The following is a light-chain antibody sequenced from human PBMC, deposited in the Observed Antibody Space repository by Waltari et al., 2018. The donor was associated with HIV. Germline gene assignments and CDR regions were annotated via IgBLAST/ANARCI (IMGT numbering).Light chain of an antibody. CDR2: SNN. V-gene: IGLV1-44*01. Sequence: QSVLTQPPSASGTPGQRGTISCYGSSSNIGMNTVNWYQQFPGTAPKLLIYSNNQRPSGVPDRISGSKSGASASLAISGLQSEDEADYYCAAWDDSLIAWVFGGGTKLTVL. J-gene: IGLJ3*02. CDR3: AAWDDSLIAWV. CDR1: SSNIGMNT.